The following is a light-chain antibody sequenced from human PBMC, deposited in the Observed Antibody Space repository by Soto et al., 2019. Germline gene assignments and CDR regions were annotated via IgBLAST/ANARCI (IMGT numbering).Light chain of an antibody. V-gene: IGLV2-14*03. CDR2: DVS. Sequence: QSVLTQPASVSGSPGQSITISCTGTSSDVGYYNHVSWYQQHPGKAPKLKIYDVSNRPSGVSNRFSGSKSGNTASLTISGLQAEDEADYYCSSYTTSSTEVFGTGTKGTVL. CDR3: SSYTTSSTEV. CDR1: SSDVGYYNH. J-gene: IGLJ1*01.